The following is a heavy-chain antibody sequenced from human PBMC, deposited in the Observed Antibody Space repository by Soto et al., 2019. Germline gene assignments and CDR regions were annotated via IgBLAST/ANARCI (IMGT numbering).Heavy chain of an antibody. Sequence: EVQLLESGGGLVQPGGSLRLACAASGFSFSSYAMVWVRQAPGKGLEWVSVISARGGRSYFADSVKGRFTISRDNSKNVLSLEMKSLRAEDTATYFGAKGSIEYGASVDRWGQGNLVLVSS. CDR3: AKGSIEYGASVDR. D-gene: IGHD2-8*01. CDR1: GFSFSSYA. V-gene: IGHV3-23*01. J-gene: IGHJ5*02. CDR2: ISARGGRS.